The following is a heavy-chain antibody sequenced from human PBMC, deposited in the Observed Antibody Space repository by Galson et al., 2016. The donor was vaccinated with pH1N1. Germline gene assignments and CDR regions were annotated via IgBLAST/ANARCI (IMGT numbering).Heavy chain of an antibody. V-gene: IGHV4-59*01. CDR2: IYYNGHT. CDR1: GVSISGYY. CDR3: ARSGSRYGSDAFDM. Sequence: SETLSLTCSVSGVSISGYYWGWIRQSPGKGLDYVGYIYYNGHTNYSPSLKSRVTMSLDMSKNQFSLKLTSVTAADTAVYFCARSGSRYGSDAFDMWGQGTTVPVSS. D-gene: IGHD5-18*01. J-gene: IGHJ3*02.